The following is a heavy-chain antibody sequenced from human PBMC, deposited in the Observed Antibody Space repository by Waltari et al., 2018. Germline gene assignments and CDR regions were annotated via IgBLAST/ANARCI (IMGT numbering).Heavy chain of an antibody. Sequence: VQLVQSGAEVKKPGESLKISCKGSGYSFTSYWIGWVRQMPGKGLEWVSAISGSGGSTYYADSVKGRFTISRDNSKNTLYLQMNSLRAEDTAVYYCAKGLTVGATPFDYWGQGTLVTVSS. D-gene: IGHD1-26*01. CDR1: GYSFTSYW. V-gene: IGHV3-23*04. CDR3: AKGLTVGATPFDY. J-gene: IGHJ4*02. CDR2: ISGSGGST.